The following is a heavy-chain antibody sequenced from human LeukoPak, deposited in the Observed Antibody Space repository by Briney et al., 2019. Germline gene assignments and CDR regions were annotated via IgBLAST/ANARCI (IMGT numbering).Heavy chain of an antibody. J-gene: IGHJ4*02. Sequence: SVKVSCKASGGTFSSYAISWVRQAPGQGLEWMGGIIPTFGTANYAQKFQGRVTITTDESTSTAYMELSSLRSDDTAVYYCARASYDFWSGYYYFDYWGQGTLVTVSS. CDR1: GGTFSSYA. CDR3: ARASYDFWSGYYYFDY. CDR2: IIPTFGTA. D-gene: IGHD3-3*01. V-gene: IGHV1-69*05.